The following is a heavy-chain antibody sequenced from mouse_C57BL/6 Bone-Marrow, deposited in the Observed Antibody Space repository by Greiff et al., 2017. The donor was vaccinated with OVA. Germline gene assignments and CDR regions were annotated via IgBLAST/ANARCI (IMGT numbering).Heavy chain of an antibody. CDR1: GFNIKDDY. CDR3: TTSYCGCDGEPWFAY. V-gene: IGHV14-4*01. J-gene: IGHJ3*01. D-gene: IGHD2-9*01. Sequence: EVKLMESGAELVRPGASVKLSCTASGFNIKDDYMHWVKQRPEQGLEWIGWIDPENGDTEYASKFQGKATITADTSSNTAYLQLRRLTSEGTAAYDCTTSYCGCDGEPWFAYWGQGTLVTVSA. CDR2: IDPENGDT.